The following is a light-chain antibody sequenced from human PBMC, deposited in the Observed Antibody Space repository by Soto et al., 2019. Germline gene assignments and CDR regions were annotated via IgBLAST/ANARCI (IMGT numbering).Light chain of an antibody. CDR2: RAS. V-gene: IGKV1-5*03. CDR1: QSISGW. Sequence: DIQMTQSPSTLSASVGDRVTITCRASQSISGWLAWYQQKPGKAPKLLIYRASSLESGVPSRFSGSGSGTEFTLTISSLQPDYFATYYCQQYNSFGTFGQGTKLEIK. CDR3: QQYNSFGT. J-gene: IGKJ2*01.